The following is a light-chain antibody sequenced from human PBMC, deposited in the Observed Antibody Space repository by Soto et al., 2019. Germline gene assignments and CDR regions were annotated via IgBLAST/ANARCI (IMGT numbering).Light chain of an antibody. CDR1: QSIDSW. J-gene: IGKJ1*01. CDR2: KAS. V-gene: IGKV1-5*03. Sequence: DIQMTQSPSTMSASVGDRVTITCRASQSIDSWLAWYQQKPGKAPKFLMYKASNLESGVPSRFSGSGSETEFTLTSSSLQPDDFATYYCQHYKSYPWTFGQGTKVEFK. CDR3: QHYKSYPWT.